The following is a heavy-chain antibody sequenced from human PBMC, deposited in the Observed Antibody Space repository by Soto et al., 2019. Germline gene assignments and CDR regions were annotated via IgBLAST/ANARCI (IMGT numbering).Heavy chain of an antibody. J-gene: IGHJ3*01. CDR2: TGNKANNYNT. Sequence: GGSLRLSCAASGFTFTEYFMDWVRQAPGKGLEWVGRTGNKANNYNTQYGASVKGRFTISRDDSMKSVYLQMNSLRAEDTAVYYCAKDNFHYYDGSGYLYWVFDFLGQGTMGIV. D-gene: IGHD3-22*01. V-gene: IGHV3-72*01. CDR3: AKDNFHYYDGSGYLYWVFDF. CDR1: GFTFTEYF.